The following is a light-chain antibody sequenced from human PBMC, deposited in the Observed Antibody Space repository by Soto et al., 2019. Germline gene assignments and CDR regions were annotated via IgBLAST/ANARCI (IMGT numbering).Light chain of an antibody. CDR3: QQYETFSGT. CDR2: DAS. V-gene: IGKV1-13*02. CDR1: QGIGNA. J-gene: IGKJ1*01. Sequence: AFQMTQSPSSLSASVGARVTISCRARQGIGNALGWYQQKPGEAPKLLIYDASALPRGVPSRFSGSGSGTKFTLTIASLQPEDFATYYCQQYETFSGTFGPGTKVDIK.